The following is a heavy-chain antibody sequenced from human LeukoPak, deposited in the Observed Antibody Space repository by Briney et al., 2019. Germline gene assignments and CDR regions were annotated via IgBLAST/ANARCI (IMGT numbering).Heavy chain of an antibody. V-gene: IGHV3-23*01. Sequence: GGSLRLSCVGSGFIVSTYAMSWVRQDPGKGLQWVSSLGISGNYAWYAGSVKGRFTISRDNSKNTLYLQMSSLRAEDTAVYYCAAPGVRYFDSGYMDVWGKGTTVTVSS. CDR1: GFIVSTYA. D-gene: IGHD3-9*01. CDR2: LGISGNYA. CDR3: AAPGVRYFDSGYMDV. J-gene: IGHJ6*03.